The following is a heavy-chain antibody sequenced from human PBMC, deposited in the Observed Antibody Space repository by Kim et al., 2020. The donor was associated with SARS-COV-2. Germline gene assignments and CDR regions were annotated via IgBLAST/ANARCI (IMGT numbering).Heavy chain of an antibody. CDR1: GYTFTNYD. D-gene: IGHD3-22*01. V-gene: IGHV1-8*01. CDR2: MNPNSGNT. J-gene: IGHJ3*02. CDR3: ATYYYDSSGYYPEDAFDI. Sequence: ASVKVSCKASGYTFTNYDINWVRQATGQGLEWMGWMNPNSGNTGYAQKFQGRVTMTRNTSISTAYMELSSLRSEDTAVYYCATYYYDSSGYYPEDAFDIWGQGTMVTVSS.